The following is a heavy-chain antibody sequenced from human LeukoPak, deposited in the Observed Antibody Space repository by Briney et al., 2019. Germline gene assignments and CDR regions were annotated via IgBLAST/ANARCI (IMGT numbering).Heavy chain of an antibody. Sequence: ASVKVSCKASGYTFTCYYMHCVRQAPGQGLEWMGIINPSGGSTSYAQKFQGRVTMTRDTSTSTVYMELSSLRSEDTAVYYCASESGSELGGPYYYYGMDVWGQGTTVTVSS. CDR1: GYTFTCYY. CDR3: ASESGSELGGPYYYYGMDV. CDR2: INPSGGST. V-gene: IGHV1-46*01. D-gene: IGHD7-27*01. J-gene: IGHJ6*02.